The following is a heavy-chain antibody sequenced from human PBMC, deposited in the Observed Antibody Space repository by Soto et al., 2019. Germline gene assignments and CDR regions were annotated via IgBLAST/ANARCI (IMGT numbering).Heavy chain of an antibody. Sequence: QITLKESGPTLVKPTQTLTLTCTFSGFSLTTSGVGVGWIRQPPGKALEWLALIYWSDDKRYSPSLKSRLTITKDTSSNQVVLTMTTMDPVDTATYICANRDGFGEFDSWGQGTLVTVSS. D-gene: IGHD3-10*01. V-gene: IGHV2-5*01. CDR3: ANRDGFGEFDS. CDR2: IYWSDDK. CDR1: GFSLTTSGVG. J-gene: IGHJ5*01.